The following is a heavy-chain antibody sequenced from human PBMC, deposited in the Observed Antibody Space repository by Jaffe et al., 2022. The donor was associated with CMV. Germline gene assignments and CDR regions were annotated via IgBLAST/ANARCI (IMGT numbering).Heavy chain of an antibody. Sequence: QVRLRQWGAGLLKPSETLSLTCAVSGGSFSGNFWSWIRQPPGKGLEWIGEIHDSGSTHNNPSLGGRVTISVDTSKNQFSLKLSSVTAADTAVYYCARGGRARWDGSSWYVTYNWFDPWGQGTLVTVSS. CDR1: GGSFSGNF. D-gene: IGHD6-13*01. CDR2: IHDSGST. CDR3: ARGGRARWDGSSWYVTYNWFDP. V-gene: IGHV4-34*01. J-gene: IGHJ5*02.